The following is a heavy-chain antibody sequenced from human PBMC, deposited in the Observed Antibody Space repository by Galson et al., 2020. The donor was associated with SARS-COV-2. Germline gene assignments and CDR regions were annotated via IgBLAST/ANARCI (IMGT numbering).Heavy chain of an antibody. CDR3: ARDLGGGDYNYYYAMDD. CDR2: IKEDGSEK. Sequence: GGSLRLSCAASGFTFSRYWMSWVRQAPGKGLEWVANIKEDGSEKYYVDSVKGLFSISRDNAKKSLYLQMNSLRAEDTAGYYCARDLGGGDYNYYYAMDDCGQGTTVTVSS. CDR1: GFTFSRYW. J-gene: IGHJ6*02. D-gene: IGHD2-21*02. V-gene: IGHV3-7*01.